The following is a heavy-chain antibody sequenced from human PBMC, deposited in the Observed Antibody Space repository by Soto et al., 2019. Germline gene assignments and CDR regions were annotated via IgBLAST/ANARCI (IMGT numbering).Heavy chain of an antibody. J-gene: IGHJ4*02. CDR2: IYYNDDR. CDR3: AHSDGGYEIIYFDF. V-gene: IGHV2-5*01. Sequence: SGPTLVNPPQTLTLTCTFSGFSFTTAGVAVGWIRQTPGGALEWRTRIYYNDDRRISPSLKTSPTSTGDTSKNPVVLSLTNVDPGDTATYFCAHSDGGYEIIYFDFWGQGIPVTVSS. D-gene: IGHD5-12*01. CDR1: GFSFTTAGVA.